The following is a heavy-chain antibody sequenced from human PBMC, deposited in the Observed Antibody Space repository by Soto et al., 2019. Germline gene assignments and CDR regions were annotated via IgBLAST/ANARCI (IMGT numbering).Heavy chain of an antibody. V-gene: IGHV4-59*01. Sequence: SETLSLTCTVSGGSISSYAWSWIRQPPGKGLEWMGYIYYSGSTNYNPSLKSRVTISVDTSKNQFSMKLSTLTAADTAVYFCASAYYDISTGYHDDFEILGQGTTVT. J-gene: IGHJ3*02. CDR2: IYYSGST. CDR3: ASAYYDISTGYHDDFEI. CDR1: GGSISSYA. D-gene: IGHD3-9*01.